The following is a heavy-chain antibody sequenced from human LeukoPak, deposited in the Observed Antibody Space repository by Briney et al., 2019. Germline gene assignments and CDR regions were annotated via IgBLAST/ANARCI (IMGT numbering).Heavy chain of an antibody. Sequence: SETLSLTCTVSGSSISGDYWSWIRQPPGKGLEWIGYIYYTGHTHYTHSLKSRVTMSMDTSKNQFSLRLNSVTAADTAVYYCARDRGYSYGYDYWGQGTLVTVSS. CDR3: ARDRGYSYGYDY. CDR2: IYYTGHT. J-gene: IGHJ4*02. D-gene: IGHD5-18*01. V-gene: IGHV4-59*12. CDR1: GSSISGDY.